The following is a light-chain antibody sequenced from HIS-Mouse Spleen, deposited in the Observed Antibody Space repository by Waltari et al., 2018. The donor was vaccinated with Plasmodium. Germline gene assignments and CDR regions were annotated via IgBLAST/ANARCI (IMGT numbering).Light chain of an antibody. V-gene: IGLV2-14*03. Sequence: QSALTQPASVSGSPGPSITISCTGTSSDVGGYNSSSWYQQHPGKAPKLMIYDVSNRPSGVSNRFSGSKSGNTASLTISGLQAEDEADYYCSSYTSSSTLNYVFGTGTKVTVL. CDR1: SSDVGGYNS. CDR2: DVS. J-gene: IGLJ1*01. CDR3: SSYTSSSTLNYV.